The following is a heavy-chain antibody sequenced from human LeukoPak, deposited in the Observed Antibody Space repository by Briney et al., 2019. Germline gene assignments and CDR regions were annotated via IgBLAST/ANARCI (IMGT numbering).Heavy chain of an antibody. D-gene: IGHD3-16*01. Sequence: GGSLRLSCAASRFTFSSYWMNWARQAPGKGLEWVASINHNGNVNYYVDSVKGRFTISRDNAKNSLYLQMSNLRAEDTAVYFCARGGGLDVWGQGATVTVSS. CDR3: ARGGGLDV. CDR2: INHNGNVN. CDR1: RFTFSSYW. J-gene: IGHJ6*02. V-gene: IGHV3-7*03.